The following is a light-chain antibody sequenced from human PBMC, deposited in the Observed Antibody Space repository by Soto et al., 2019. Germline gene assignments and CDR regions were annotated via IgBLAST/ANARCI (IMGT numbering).Light chain of an antibody. CDR2: SNN. J-gene: IGLJ2*01. Sequence: QSVLTQPPSASGTPGQRVTISCSGSSSNIGTTTVNWYQQLPGTAPQLLIYSNNQRPSGVPDRFSGSKSGTSASLAISGLQSEDEAAYYCAAWDDSLNGQVFGGGTKVTVL. CDR3: AAWDDSLNGQV. V-gene: IGLV1-44*01. CDR1: SSNIGTTT.